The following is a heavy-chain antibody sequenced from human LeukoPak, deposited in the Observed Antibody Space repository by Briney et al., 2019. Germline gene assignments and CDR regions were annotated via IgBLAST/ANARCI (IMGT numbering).Heavy chain of an antibody. CDR3: ARQPDAGSTDY. D-gene: IGHD1-1*01. CDR2: INEDGSHK. CDR1: GFMFSTYG. J-gene: IGHJ4*02. Sequence: GGSLRLSCAASGFMFSTYGMIWVRQAPGKGLEWVAIINEDGSHKNYLDSVRGRFTISRDNAKNSLYLQMDSLRAEDTAMYYCARQPDAGSTDYWGQGTLVTVSS. V-gene: IGHV3-7*04.